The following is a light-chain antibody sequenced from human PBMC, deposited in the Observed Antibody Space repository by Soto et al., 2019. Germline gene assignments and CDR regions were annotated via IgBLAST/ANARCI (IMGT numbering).Light chain of an antibody. V-gene: IGKV3D-15*01. Sequence: QSPATLSVAPGESATLSCMASRSVSSNLAWNQQTPGQAPRLLIYGICKRATDIPDRFSGSGSGTEFTLTIRGLQPEDFSTYYCQQRAQCPITFGHGARLDIK. CDR3: QQRAQCPIT. J-gene: IGKJ5*01. CDR1: RSVSSN. CDR2: GIC.